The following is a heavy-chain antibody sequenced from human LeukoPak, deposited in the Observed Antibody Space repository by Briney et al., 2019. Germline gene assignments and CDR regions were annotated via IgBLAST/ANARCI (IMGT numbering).Heavy chain of an antibody. D-gene: IGHD1-1*01. Sequence: GASVKVSCKASGYTFTGYYLHWVRQAPGQGLKWMGWINPNSGGTNYAQKFQGRVTMTSDTSISTAYMELSRLTSDDTAVYYCARNTRSTLAYDYWGQGTLVTVSS. CDR1: GYTFTGYY. J-gene: IGHJ4*02. CDR3: ARNTRSTLAYDY. V-gene: IGHV1-2*02. CDR2: INPNSGGT.